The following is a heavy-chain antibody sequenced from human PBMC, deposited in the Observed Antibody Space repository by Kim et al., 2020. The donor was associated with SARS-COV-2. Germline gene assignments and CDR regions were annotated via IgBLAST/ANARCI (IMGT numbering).Heavy chain of an antibody. CDR2: IIPIFGTA. V-gene: IGHV1-69*13. CDR1: GGTFSSYA. J-gene: IGHJ4*02. Sequence: SVKVSCKASGGTFSSYAISWVRQAPGQGLEWMGGIIPIFGTANYAQKFQGRVTITADESTSTAYMELSSLRSEDTAVYYCARDSNYDSSGYYYEKYYFDYWGQGTLVTVSS. CDR3: ARDSNYDSSGYYYEKYYFDY. D-gene: IGHD3-22*01.